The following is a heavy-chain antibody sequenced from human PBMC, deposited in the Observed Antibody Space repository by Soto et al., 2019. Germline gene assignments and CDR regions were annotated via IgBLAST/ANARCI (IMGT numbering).Heavy chain of an antibody. CDR2: LGGSNSDT. CDR3: AKDKVDHNSVWDPFDI. Sequence: EEQLLESGGGLVQPGGSLRHSCAASGFTFSDYAMSWVRQAPGKGLEWVSGLGGSNSDTHYAASVEGRFTVSRDNSRSTLFLQMNSLRVEDTAVYYCAKDKVDHNSVWDPFDIWGQGTMVTVSA. V-gene: IGHV3-23*01. CDR1: GFTFSDYA. J-gene: IGHJ3*02. D-gene: IGHD2-15*01.